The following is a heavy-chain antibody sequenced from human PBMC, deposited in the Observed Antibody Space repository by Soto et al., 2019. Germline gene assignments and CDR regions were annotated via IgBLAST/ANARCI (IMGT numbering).Heavy chain of an antibody. Sequence: GGSLRLSCAASGFTFSSYWLSWVRQAPGKGLECVANLNLDGSEIAYVDSVKGRFTISRDNAKNSVLLQMYSLRAEDTAVYYCVRARGFSTFEYWGQGTLVTVSS. CDR1: GFTFSSYW. V-gene: IGHV3-7*01. D-gene: IGHD2-2*01. J-gene: IGHJ4*02. CDR2: LNLDGSEI. CDR3: VRARGFSTFEY.